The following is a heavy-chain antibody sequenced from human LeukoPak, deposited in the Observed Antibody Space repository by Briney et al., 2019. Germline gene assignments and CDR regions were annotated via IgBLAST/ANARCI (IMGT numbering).Heavy chain of an antibody. Sequence: PSETLSLTCTVSGDSISTYYRSWIRQPPGKGLEWIGYISNSVYTNYNPSLTSRVTMSVDTSKNQLYLKLTSVAAADTAVYYCARHAHSVYANAKFDYWRQGALASVS. V-gene: IGHV4-59*08. CDR3: ARHAHSVYANAKFDY. CDR2: ISNSVYT. CDR1: GDSISTYY. D-gene: IGHD1-14*01. J-gene: IGHJ4*02.